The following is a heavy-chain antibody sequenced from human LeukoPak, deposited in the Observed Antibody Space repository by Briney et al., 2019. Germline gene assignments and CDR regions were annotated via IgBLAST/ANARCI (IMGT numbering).Heavy chain of an antibody. D-gene: IGHD6-19*01. J-gene: IGHJ4*02. CDR1: GFTFSSYW. V-gene: IGHV3-74*01. CDR2: INSDGSST. CDR3: VNIKYSSGCFVDY. Sequence: PGGSLRLSCAASGFTFSSYWMHWVRQAPGKGLVWVSRINSDGSSTSYADSVKGRFTISRDNAKNTLYLQMNSLRAEDTAAYYCVNIKYSSGCFVDYWGQGTLVTVSS.